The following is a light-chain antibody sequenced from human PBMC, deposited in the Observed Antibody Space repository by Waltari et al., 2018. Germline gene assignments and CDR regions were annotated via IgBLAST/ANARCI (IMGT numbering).Light chain of an antibody. CDR1: SSDVGLYKS. Sequence: QSALTQPASVSGAPGQSITISCTAPSSDVGLYKSISWSQQRPGKAPQVIIYDVSSRPAGIPHRFSGSKSGNTASLTVSGLQAEDEADYYCVSYRSMSTPYVVFGGGTRLTVL. V-gene: IGLV2-14*03. CDR3: VSYRSMSTPYVV. CDR2: DVS. J-gene: IGLJ2*01.